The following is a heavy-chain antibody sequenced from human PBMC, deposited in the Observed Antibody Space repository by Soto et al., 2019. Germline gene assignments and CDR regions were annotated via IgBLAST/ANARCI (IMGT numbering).Heavy chain of an antibody. D-gene: IGHD4-17*01. Sequence: GGSLRLSCAASGFTFSNAWMNWVRQAPGKGLEWVGRIKSKTDGGTTDYAAPVKGRFTISRDDSKNRLYLQMNSLKTEDTAVYYCTTVQVTTVTTLADYWGQGTLVTVSS. V-gene: IGHV3-15*07. CDR1: GFTFSNAW. CDR2: IKSKTDGGTT. CDR3: TTVQVTTVTTLADY. J-gene: IGHJ4*02.